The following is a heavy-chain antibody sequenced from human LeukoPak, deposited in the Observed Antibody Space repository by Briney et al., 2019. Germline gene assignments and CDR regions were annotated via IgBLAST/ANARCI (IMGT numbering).Heavy chain of an antibody. D-gene: IGHD3-22*01. CDR1: GFTFSSYG. CDR2: ISFDGSNE. CDR3: AKSAYYDSSGFYREYYFDY. Sequence: GGSLRLSCAASGFTFSSYGMHWVRQSPGRGLEWVSFISFDGSNEFYADSLKGRFTISRDNSKDTLYLQMNSLRAEDTAVYYCAKSAYYDSSGFYREYYFDYWGQGTLVTVSS. J-gene: IGHJ4*02. V-gene: IGHV3-30*18.